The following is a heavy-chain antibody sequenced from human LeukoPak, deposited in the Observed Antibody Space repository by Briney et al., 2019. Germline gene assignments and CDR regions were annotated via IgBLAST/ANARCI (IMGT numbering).Heavy chain of an antibody. J-gene: IGHJ4*02. V-gene: IGHV4-59*08. CDR2: IYYSGST. CDR3: ARTRNPGGQWLSDY. Sequence: SETLSLTCTVSGGSISSYYWSWIRQPPGKGLEWIGYIYYSGSTNYNPSLKSRVTISVDTSKNQFSLKLSSVTAADTAVYYCARTRNPGGQWLSDYWGQGTLVTVSS. CDR1: GGSISSYY. D-gene: IGHD6-19*01.